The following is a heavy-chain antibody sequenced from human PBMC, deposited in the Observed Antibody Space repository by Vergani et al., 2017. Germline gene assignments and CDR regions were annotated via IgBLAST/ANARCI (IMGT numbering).Heavy chain of an antibody. V-gene: IGHV1-46*03. J-gene: IGHJ4*02. Sequence: QVQVVQSGAEVKKSGASVKVSCKTSGYTFSNYYMHWVRQAPGQGLEWMGIINPSGAHTNYAQKFQGRVTMTRDTSTSTVYMELSSLRSEDTAIYYCARGDYGILTGYREWGQGTLVTVSA. D-gene: IGHD3-9*01. CDR3: ARGDYGILTGYRE. CDR2: INPSGAHT. CDR1: GYTFSNYY.